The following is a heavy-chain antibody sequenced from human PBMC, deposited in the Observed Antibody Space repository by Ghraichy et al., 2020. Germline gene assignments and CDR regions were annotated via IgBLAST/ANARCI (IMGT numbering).Heavy chain of an antibody. CDR3: SRYYYDSSGYYDFDY. D-gene: IGHD3-22*01. V-gene: IGHV1-69*04. CDR1: GGTFSSYA. CDR2: IIPILGIA. Sequence: SVKVSCKASGGTFSSYAISWVRQAPGQGLEWMGRIIPILGIANYAQKFQGRVTITADKSTSTAYMELSSLRSEDTAGYYCSRYYYDSSGYYDFDYWGQGTLVTVSS. J-gene: IGHJ4*02.